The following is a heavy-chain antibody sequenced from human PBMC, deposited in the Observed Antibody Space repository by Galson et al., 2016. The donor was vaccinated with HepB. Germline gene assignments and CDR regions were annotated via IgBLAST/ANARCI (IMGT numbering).Heavy chain of an antibody. CDR2: TYYGSNWLS. Sequence: CAISGDSVSSNSAVWNWIRQSPSRGLEWLGRTYYGSNWLSDYAVSVKSRITINPDTSKNQFSLQLSSVTPEDTAVYYCARVAVTGNYYYYGVDVWGQGTTVTVSS. D-gene: IGHD6-19*01. CDR3: ARVAVTGNYYYYGVDV. J-gene: IGHJ6*02. CDR1: GDSVSSNSAV. V-gene: IGHV6-1*01.